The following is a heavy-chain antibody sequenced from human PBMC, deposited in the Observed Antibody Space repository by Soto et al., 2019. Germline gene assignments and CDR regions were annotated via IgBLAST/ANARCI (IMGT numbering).Heavy chain of an antibody. CDR1: GGSISSGGYS. CDR3: ASRRVTTGIDY. D-gene: IGHD4-17*01. J-gene: IGHJ4*02. Sequence: PSETLSLTCAVSGGSISSGGYSWSWIRQPPGKGLEWIGYIYHSGSTYYNPSLKSRVTISVDRSKNQFSLKLSSVTAADTAVYYCASRRVTTGIDYWGQGTMVSVSS. CDR2: IYHSGST. V-gene: IGHV4-30-2*01.